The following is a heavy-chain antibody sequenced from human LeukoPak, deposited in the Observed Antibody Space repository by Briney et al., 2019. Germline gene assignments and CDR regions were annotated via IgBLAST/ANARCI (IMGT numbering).Heavy chain of an antibody. J-gene: IGHJ4*02. D-gene: IGHD6-13*01. CDR1: GFTFSSHW. Sequence: GGSLRLSCAASGFTFSSHWMTWVRQAPGKGLEWVANIKHDGSEKYYVDSVKGRFTISRDNAKNSLYLQMNGLGAEDTAVYYCARRGTSSSWAHFDYWGQGTLVTVSS. CDR3: ARRGTSSSWAHFDY. CDR2: IKHDGSEK. V-gene: IGHV3-7*05.